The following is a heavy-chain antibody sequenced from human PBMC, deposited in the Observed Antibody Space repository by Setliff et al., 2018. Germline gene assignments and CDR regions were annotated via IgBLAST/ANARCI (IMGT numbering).Heavy chain of an antibody. CDR2: INSGGSST. D-gene: IGHD2-2*01. Sequence: ASVKVSCKASGFTFSSSSMTWVRQAPGKGLEWVSAINSGGSSTYYADSVKGRFTISRDNSKNTLYLQMNSLRAEDTAIYSCAKFSSVPGSRFFDYWGQGALVTVSS. V-gene: IGHV3-23*01. CDR3: AKFSSVPGSRFFDY. CDR1: GFTFSSSS. J-gene: IGHJ4*02.